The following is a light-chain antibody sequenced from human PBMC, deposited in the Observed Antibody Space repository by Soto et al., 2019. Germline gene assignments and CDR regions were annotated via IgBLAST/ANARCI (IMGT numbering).Light chain of an antibody. CDR1: QSVSSSY. Sequence: EIVLTQSPGTLSLSPGERATLSCRASQSVSSSYLAWYQQKPGQAPRLLIYGASTRATGIPDRFSGSGSGTDFTLTISRLELEDFAVYYCQQYGRSPGLFTFGPGTKVDIK. V-gene: IGKV3-20*01. J-gene: IGKJ3*01. CDR2: GAS. CDR3: QQYGRSPGLFT.